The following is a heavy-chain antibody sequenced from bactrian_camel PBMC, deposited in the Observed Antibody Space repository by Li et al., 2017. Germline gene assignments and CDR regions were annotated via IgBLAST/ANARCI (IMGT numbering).Heavy chain of an antibody. CDR1: GFPHTTNC. CDR3: SADSPLNYEGAYCRGGRIRPDAGY. CDR2: ITAGGGSP. Sequence: DVQLVESGGGSVQAGGSLRLSCVVTGFPHTTNCMGWFRQAPGTEREGIARITAGGGSPHYADSVKGRFAISQDIAKNTVSLQMNSLKPEDSAVYYCSADSPLNYEGAYCRGGRIRPDAGYWGQGTQVTVS. D-gene: IGHD4*01. V-gene: IGHV3S40*01. J-gene: IGHJ6*01.